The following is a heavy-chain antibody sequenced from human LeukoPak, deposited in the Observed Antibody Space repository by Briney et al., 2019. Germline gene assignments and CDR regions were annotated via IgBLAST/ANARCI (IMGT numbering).Heavy chain of an antibody. CDR3: AKDLAPVHQWPRPDY. D-gene: IGHD1-1*01. V-gene: IGHV3-30*18. Sequence: RSLRLSCAASGFTFSGYGMHWARHAPDKGMEWVAVVSYDGSNRSYEDSVKGRCTISRYNTKNTLYLRMDSLRAEDRAVYFCAKDLAPVHQWPRPDYGGQGNLVTVSS. J-gene: IGHJ4*02. CDR2: VSYDGSNR. CDR1: GFTFSGYG.